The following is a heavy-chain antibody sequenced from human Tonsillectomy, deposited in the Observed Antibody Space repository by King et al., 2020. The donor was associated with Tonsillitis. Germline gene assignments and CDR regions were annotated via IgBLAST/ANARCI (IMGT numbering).Heavy chain of an antibody. D-gene: IGHD1-26*01. J-gene: IGHJ4*02. CDR2: IYYDGSNK. Sequence: EQLVESGGGVVQPGRSLRLSCVASGFTFSNYGMHWVRQAPVKGLEWVAFIYYDGSNKYYADSVKGRFTISRDNSKNTLYLQMSSLRAEDTAVYYCAKITWEALSYWSQGTLVTVSS. CDR1: GFTFSNYG. V-gene: IGHV3-30*02. CDR3: AKITWEALSY.